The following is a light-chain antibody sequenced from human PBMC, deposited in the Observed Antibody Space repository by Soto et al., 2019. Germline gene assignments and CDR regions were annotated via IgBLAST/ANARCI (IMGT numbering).Light chain of an antibody. CDR3: QQYGTSPLT. V-gene: IGKV3-20*01. CDR1: QSVCSTY. Sequence: EVALTQSPGTLSLSPGERATLSCRASQSVCSTYLAWYQQKPGQAPKLLIYGVSSRATGTPARFSGSGSGTDLTLTISSLEPEDFAEYCCQQYGTSPLTFGPGTKVDI. J-gene: IGKJ3*01. CDR2: GVS.